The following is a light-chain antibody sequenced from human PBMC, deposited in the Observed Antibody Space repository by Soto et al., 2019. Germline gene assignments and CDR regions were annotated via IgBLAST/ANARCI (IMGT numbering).Light chain of an antibody. CDR3: QHYNSYSEA. CDR2: KAS. V-gene: IGKV1-5*03. CDR1: QDIKNY. J-gene: IGKJ1*01. Sequence: DIQMTQSPSSLSASVGDRVTIPCQASQDIKNYLNWYQQKSGKAPKLLIYKASSLESGVPSRFSGSGSGTEFTLTISSLQPDDFATYYCQHYNSYSEAFGQGTKVDI.